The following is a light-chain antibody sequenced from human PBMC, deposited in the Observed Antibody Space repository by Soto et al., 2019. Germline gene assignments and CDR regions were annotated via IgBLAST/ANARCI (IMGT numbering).Light chain of an antibody. CDR1: QSINSN. CDR2: GAS. CDR3: QQYNNWPPYT. V-gene: IGKV3-15*01. J-gene: IGKJ2*01. Sequence: EIVMTQSPATLSVSPGERATLSCRASQSINSNFAWYQQKPGQAPRLLIYGASTRATGIPARVSGSGSGTEFTLTISSLQSEDFAVYYCQQYNNWPPYTFGQGTKVDTK.